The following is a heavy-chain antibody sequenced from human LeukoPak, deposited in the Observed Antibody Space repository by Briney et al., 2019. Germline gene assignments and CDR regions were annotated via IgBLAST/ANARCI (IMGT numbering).Heavy chain of an antibody. CDR2: INWNGGST. CDR3: ARGSGYSSSWYGDPLKY. V-gene: IGHV3-20*04. D-gene: IGHD6-13*01. CDR1: GFTFDDYG. Sequence: GGSLRLSCAASGFTFDDYGMSWVRQAPGKGLEWVSGINWNGGSTGYADSVKGRFTISRDNAKNSLYLQMNSLRAEDTAVYYCARGSGYSSSWYGDPLKYWGQGTLVTVSS. J-gene: IGHJ4*02.